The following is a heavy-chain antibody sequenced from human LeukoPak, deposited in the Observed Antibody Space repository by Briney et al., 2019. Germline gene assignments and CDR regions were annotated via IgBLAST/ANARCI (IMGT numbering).Heavy chain of an antibody. Sequence: SETLSLTCAVYGGSFSGYYWSWIRQPPGKGLEWIGEINHSGSTNYNPSLKSRVTISVDTSKNQFSLKLSSVTAADTAVYYCARGRRAAAGHMDVWGKGTTVTVSS. D-gene: IGHD6-13*01. V-gene: IGHV4-34*01. J-gene: IGHJ6*03. CDR1: GGSFSGYY. CDR3: ARGRRAAAGHMDV. CDR2: INHSGST.